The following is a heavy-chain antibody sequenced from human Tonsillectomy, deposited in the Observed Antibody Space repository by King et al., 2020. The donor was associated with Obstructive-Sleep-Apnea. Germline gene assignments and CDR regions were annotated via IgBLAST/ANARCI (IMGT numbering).Heavy chain of an antibody. CDR3: TIDMFY. V-gene: IGHV3-9*01. J-gene: IGHJ4*02. Sequence: VQLVESVGGLVQPCRSLRLSWATSGITFNTSALHLVRQAPGKGLEWVSGISWSRGNVGYADSVKGRFIISKDDTKNSLFLQMNGLRTEDTSLYFCTIDMFYWGQGTLVTVSS. D-gene: IGHD3-10*02. CDR1: GITFNTSA. CDR2: ISWSRGNV.